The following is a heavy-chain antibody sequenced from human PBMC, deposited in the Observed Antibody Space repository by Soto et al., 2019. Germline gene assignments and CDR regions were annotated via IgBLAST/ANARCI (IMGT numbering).Heavy chain of an antibody. CDR3: AREGRSSTSCYPPYSSSGVDV. Sequence: SETLSLTCTVSGGSISSYYWSWIRQPPGKGLEWIGYIYYSGSTSYNPSLKSRVTISVDTSKNQFSLKLSSVTAADTAVYYCAREGRSSTSCYPPYSSSGVDVWGQGTTVTVSS. V-gene: IGHV4-59*01. CDR1: GGSISSYY. D-gene: IGHD2-2*01. J-gene: IGHJ6*02. CDR2: IYYSGST.